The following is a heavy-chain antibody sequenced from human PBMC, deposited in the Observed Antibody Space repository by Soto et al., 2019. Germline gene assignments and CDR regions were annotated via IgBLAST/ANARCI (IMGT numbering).Heavy chain of an antibody. CDR3: VREAGDYDWYFDL. Sequence: QAQLLQSGPEVKEPGASVKVSCKASAYTFSSRGIYWVRQAPGQGLEWMGWISPRNGDTHYAQSFQDRVTLTTDTSTSTAYRDLRSLRSDDTAVYFCVREAGDYDWYFDLWGRGTPVTVSS. V-gene: IGHV1-18*01. CDR2: ISPRNGDT. J-gene: IGHJ2*01. D-gene: IGHD4-17*01. CDR1: AYTFSSRG.